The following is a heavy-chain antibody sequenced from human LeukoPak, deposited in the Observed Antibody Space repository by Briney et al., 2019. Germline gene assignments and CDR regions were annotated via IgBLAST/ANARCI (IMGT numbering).Heavy chain of an antibody. J-gene: IGHJ4*02. D-gene: IGHD2/OR15-2a*01. CDR1: GFSVTSNY. Sequence: LGGSLRLSCTASGFSVTSNYMNWVRQAPGKGLEWVSLIYSDGSTYHADSVKGRFTISRDKSNNMVYLQMNNLRVEDTAMYYCTRDPPAVLLGTYGWGQGALVTVSS. CDR3: TRDPPAVLLGTYG. V-gene: IGHV3-66*01. CDR2: IYSDGST.